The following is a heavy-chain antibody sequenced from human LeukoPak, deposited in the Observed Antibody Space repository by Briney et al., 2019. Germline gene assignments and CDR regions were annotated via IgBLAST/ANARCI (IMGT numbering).Heavy chain of an antibody. D-gene: IGHD3-10*01. CDR1: GGTFSSYA. CDR3: ARGTMVRGVDDFDY. J-gene: IGHJ4*02. CDR2: IIPILGIA. Sequence: ASVKVSCKASGGTFSSYAISWVRQAPGQGLEWMGRIIPILGIANYAQKFQGRVTITADKSTSTAYMELSSLRSEDTAVYYCARGTMVRGVDDFDYWGRGTLVTVSS. V-gene: IGHV1-69*04.